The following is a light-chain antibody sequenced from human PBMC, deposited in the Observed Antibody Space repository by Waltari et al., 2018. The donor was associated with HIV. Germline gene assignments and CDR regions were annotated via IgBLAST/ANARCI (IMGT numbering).Light chain of an antibody. CDR1: SSDVGSYNL. V-gene: IGLV2-23*01. CDR3: CSYAGSSTLEV. CDR2: EGS. J-gene: IGLJ2*01. Sequence: QSALTQPASVSGSPGQSITIPCTGPSSDVGSYNLVSWYQPHPGKAPKLMIYEGSKRPSGVSNRFSGSKSGNTASLTISGLQAEDEADYYCCSYAGSSTLEVFGGGTKLTVL.